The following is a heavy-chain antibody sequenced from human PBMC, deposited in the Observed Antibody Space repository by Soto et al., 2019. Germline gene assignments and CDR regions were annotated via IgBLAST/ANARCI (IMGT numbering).Heavy chain of an antibody. D-gene: IGHD3-10*01. CDR1: GFTFSGSA. CDR2: IRSKANSYAT. Sequence: EVQLVESGGGLVQPGGSLKLSCAASGFTFSGSAMHWVRQASGKGLEWVGRIRSKANSYATAYAASVKGRFTISRDASKTTAYLQMNSLKTEDTAVYYCTMGLLWFGAYWGQGTLVTVSS. V-gene: IGHV3-73*02. CDR3: TMGLLWFGAY. J-gene: IGHJ4*02.